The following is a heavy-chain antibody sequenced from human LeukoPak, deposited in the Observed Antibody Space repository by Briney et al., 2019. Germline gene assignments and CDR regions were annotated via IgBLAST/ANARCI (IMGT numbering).Heavy chain of an antibody. CDR3: ARKYCSTTNCSPFDP. CDR1: GGSISSYY. V-gene: IGHV4-59*12. Sequence: SETLSLTCTVSGGSISSYYWSWNRQPPGKGLEWIGYIYYSGSTNYNPSLKSRVTISVDTSKNQFSLKLSSVTAADTAVYYCARKYCSTTNCSPFDPWGQGTLVTVSS. J-gene: IGHJ5*02. CDR2: IYYSGST. D-gene: IGHD2-2*01.